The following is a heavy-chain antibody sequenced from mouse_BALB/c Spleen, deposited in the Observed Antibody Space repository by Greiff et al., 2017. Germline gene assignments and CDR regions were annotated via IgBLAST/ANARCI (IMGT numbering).Heavy chain of an antibody. J-gene: IGHJ2*01. CDR3: ARHGPYGNYVIDY. V-gene: IGHV5-6*01. CDR2: ISSGGSYT. D-gene: IGHD2-10*02. CDR1: GFTFSSYG. Sequence: EVKLVESGGDLVKPGGSLKLSCAASGFTFSSYGMSWVRQTPDKRLEWVATISSGGSYTYYPDSVKGRFTISRDNAKNTLYLQMSSLKSEDTAMYYCARHGPYGNYVIDYWGQGTTLTVSS.